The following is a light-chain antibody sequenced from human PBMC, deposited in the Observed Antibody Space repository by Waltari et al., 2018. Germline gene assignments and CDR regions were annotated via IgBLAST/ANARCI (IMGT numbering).Light chain of an antibody. CDR1: SPNLGNNV. CDR2: RND. Sequence: QSVLTQPPSASGTPGQRFTISCSGTSPNLGNNVVNCYQQVPGTAPKLLIDRNDLRPAGVPDRFSASKYGNSASLAISGLQSEDEAEYYCASWDDSLNGHWVFGGGTMVTVL. CDR3: ASWDDSLNGHWV. V-gene: IGLV1-44*01. J-gene: IGLJ3*02.